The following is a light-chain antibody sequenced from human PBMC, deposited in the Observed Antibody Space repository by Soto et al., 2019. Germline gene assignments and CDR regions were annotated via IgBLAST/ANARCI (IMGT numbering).Light chain of an antibody. CDR3: VQRDNCPLT. CDR1: QGIRNA. V-gene: IGKV1-17*01. J-gene: IGKJ4*01. CDR2: DAS. Sequence: DIQMTQSPSSLSASVGDRITITCRASQGIRNALGWYQQKPGRAPNRMVYDASSLESGVPSRFSGSGSGTEFTLTVSSLQPEDFATDCCVQRDNCPLTFGGGTKVEIK.